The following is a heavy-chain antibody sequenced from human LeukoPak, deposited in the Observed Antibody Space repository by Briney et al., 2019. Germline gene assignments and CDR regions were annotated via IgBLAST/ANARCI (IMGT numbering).Heavy chain of an antibody. Sequence: SETLSLTCTVSGGSISSGDYYWSWIRQPPGKGLEWIGYIYYSGSTYYNPSLKSRVTITVDTSKNQFSLKLSSVTAADTAVYYCARAYKKQWLVSNWGQGTLVTVSS. D-gene: IGHD6-19*01. CDR2: IYYSGST. CDR1: GGSISSGDYY. V-gene: IGHV4-30-4*08. CDR3: ARAYKKQWLVSN. J-gene: IGHJ4*02.